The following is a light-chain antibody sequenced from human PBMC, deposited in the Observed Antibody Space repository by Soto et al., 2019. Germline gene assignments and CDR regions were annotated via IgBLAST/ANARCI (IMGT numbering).Light chain of an antibody. Sequence: QSALTQPPSASGSPGQSVTISCTGTSSDVGGSNYVSWYQQHPGKAPKLMIYEVIKRPSGVPDRFSGSKSGNTASLTVSGLQAEDEADYYCCSYAGSNNLVFGGGTKVTVL. CDR2: EVI. CDR1: SSDVGGSNY. J-gene: IGLJ2*01. CDR3: CSYAGSNNLV. V-gene: IGLV2-8*01.